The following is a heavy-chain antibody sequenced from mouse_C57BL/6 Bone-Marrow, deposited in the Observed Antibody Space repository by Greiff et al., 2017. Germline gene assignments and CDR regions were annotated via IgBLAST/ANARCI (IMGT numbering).Heavy chain of an antibody. V-gene: IGHV2-9-1*01. CDR2: IWTGGGT. J-gene: IGHJ4*01. CDR3: ARDLLWGYYAMDY. Sequence: VMLVESGPGLVAPSQSLSITCTVSGFSLTSYAISWVRQPPGQGLEWLGVIWTGGGTNYNSALKSRLNISKDNSKSQVFLKMNSLQTDDTARYYCARDLLWGYYAMDYWGQGTSVTVSS. CDR1: GFSLTSYA. D-gene: IGHD2-1*01.